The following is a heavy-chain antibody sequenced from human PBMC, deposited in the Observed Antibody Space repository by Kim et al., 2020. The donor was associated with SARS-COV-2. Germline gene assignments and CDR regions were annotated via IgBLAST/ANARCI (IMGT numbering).Heavy chain of an antibody. J-gene: IGHJ6*02. CDR2: IYHSGST. D-gene: IGHD3-10*01. CDR3: ARVGLGMVRGVIIYYYYYGMDV. CDR1: GGSISSSNW. V-gene: IGHV4-4*02. Sequence: SETLSLTCAVSGGSISSSNWWSWVHQPPGKGLEWIGEIYHSGSTNYNPSLKSRVTISVDKSKNQFSLKLSSVTAADTAVYYCARVGLGMVRGVIIYYYYYGMDVWGQGTTVTVSS.